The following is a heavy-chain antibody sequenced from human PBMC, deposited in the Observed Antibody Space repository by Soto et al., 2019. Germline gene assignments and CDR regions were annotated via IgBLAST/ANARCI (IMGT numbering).Heavy chain of an antibody. CDR3: ARGLDTAMVSYGMDV. D-gene: IGHD5-18*01. J-gene: IGHJ6*02. Sequence: PGGSLRLSCAASGFTVSSNYMSWVRQAPGKGLEWVSVIYSGGSTYYADSVKGRFTISRDNSKNTLYLQMNSLRAEDTAVYYCARGLDTAMVSYGMDVWGQGTTVTVSS. V-gene: IGHV3-53*01. CDR1: GFTVSSNY. CDR2: IYSGGST.